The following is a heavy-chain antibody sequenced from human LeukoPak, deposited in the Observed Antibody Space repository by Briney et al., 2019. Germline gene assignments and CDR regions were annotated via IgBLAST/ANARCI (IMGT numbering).Heavy chain of an antibody. J-gene: IGHJ4*02. CDR1: GYTFTDYY. V-gene: IGHV1-69-2*01. Sequence: ASVKISCKVSGYTFTDYYMHWVQQAPGKGLEWMGLVDPEDGEIIYAEKFQGRVTITADTSTDTAYMELSSLRSEDTAVYYCATGESYTTSFDYWGQGTLVTVSS. CDR2: VDPEDGEI. D-gene: IGHD1-1*01. CDR3: ATGESYTTSFDY.